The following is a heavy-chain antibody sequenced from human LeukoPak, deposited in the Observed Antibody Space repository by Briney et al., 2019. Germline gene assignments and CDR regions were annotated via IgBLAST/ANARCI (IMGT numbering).Heavy chain of an antibody. Sequence: PSETLSLTCTVSGGSISSYYWSWIRQPPGKGLEWIGYIYYSGSTNYNPSLKSRVTISVDTSKNQFSLKLSSVTAADTAVYYCARANAGGLDYWGQGTLVTVSS. J-gene: IGHJ4*02. D-gene: IGHD1-1*01. CDR3: ARANAGGLDY. CDR1: GGSISSYY. V-gene: IGHV4-59*12. CDR2: IYYSGST.